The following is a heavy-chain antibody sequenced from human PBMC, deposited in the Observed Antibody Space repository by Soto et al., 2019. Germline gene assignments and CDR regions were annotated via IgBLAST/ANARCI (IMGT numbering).Heavy chain of an antibody. J-gene: IGHJ6*02. CDR3: ARQARYSGYDRYYYYYYGMDV. V-gene: IGHV5-10-1*01. Sequence: GESLKISCKGSGYSFTSYWISWVRQMPGKGLEWMGRIDPSDSYTNYSPSFQGHVTISADKSISTAYLQWSSLKASDTAMYYCARQARYSGYDRYYYYYYGMDVWGQGTTVTSP. D-gene: IGHD5-12*01. CDR1: GYSFTSYW. CDR2: IDPSDSYT.